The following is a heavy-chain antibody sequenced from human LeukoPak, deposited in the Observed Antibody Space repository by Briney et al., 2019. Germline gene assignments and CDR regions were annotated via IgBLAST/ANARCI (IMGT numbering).Heavy chain of an antibody. J-gene: IGHJ3*02. V-gene: IGHV3-53*01. Sequence: GGSLRLSCAASGFTVSSNYMRWVRQAPGKGLEWVSVIYSGGSTYYADSVKGRFTISRDNSKNTLYLQMNSLRAEDTAVYYCASKNKLVLDAFDIWGQGTMVTVSS. CDR3: ASKNKLVLDAFDI. D-gene: IGHD6-13*01. CDR2: IYSGGST. CDR1: GFTVSSNY.